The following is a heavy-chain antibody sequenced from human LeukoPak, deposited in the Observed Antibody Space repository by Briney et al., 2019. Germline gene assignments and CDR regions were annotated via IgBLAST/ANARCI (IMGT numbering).Heavy chain of an antibody. J-gene: IGHJ4*02. V-gene: IGHV4-34*01. CDR2: INHSGST. D-gene: IGHD3-10*01. CDR3: ALASAMVRRAFGY. Sequence: SETLSLTCAVYGGSFSGYYWSWIRQPPGKGLEWIGEINHSGSTNYNPSLKSRVTISVDTSKNQFSLKLSSVTAADTAVYYCALASAMVRRAFGYWGQGTLVTVSS. CDR1: GGSFSGYY.